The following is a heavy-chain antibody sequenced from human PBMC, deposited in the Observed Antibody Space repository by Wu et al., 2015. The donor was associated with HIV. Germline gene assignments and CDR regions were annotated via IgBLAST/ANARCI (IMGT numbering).Heavy chain of an antibody. Sequence: QVQLVQSGAEVKKPGASVKVSCKASGYTFTGYYMHWVRQAPGQGLEWMGWINPNSGGTNYAQKFQGRVTMTRDTSISTAYMYVRSLRSDDTAIYYCAAAGVTGGHSGDFWGQGTLVTVSS. J-gene: IGHJ4*02. CDR1: GYTFTGYY. CDR3: AAAGVTGGHSGDF. D-gene: IGHD6-25*01. V-gene: IGHV1-2*02. CDR2: INPNSGGT.